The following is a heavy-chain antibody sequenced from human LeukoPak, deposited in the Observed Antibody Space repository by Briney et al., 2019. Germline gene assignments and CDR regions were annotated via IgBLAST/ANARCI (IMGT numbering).Heavy chain of an antibody. CDR3: AADPDGSGWPREMDV. J-gene: IGHJ6*02. D-gene: IGHD6-19*01. CDR2: IVVGSGNT. CDR1: GFTFTSSA. Sequence: SVKVSCTASGFTFTSSAVQWVRQARGQRLEWIGWIVVGSGNTNYAQKFQERVTITRDMSTSTAYMELSSLRSEDTAVYYCAADPDGSGWPREMDVWGQGTTVTVSS. V-gene: IGHV1-58*01.